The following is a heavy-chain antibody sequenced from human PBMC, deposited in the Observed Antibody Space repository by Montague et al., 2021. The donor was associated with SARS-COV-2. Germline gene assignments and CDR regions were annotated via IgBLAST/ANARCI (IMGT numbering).Heavy chain of an antibody. Sequence: SETLSPTCSVSGGSISSTCFFWAWIRQPPGQGLEWVGSMYSSGTTYYXRSRKSQVSISGDTSRNQLSVRLGSVTAADTAVYYCARSTSGWFIYWGQGTLVTVSS. CDR1: GGSISSTCFF. D-gene: IGHD6-19*01. CDR2: MYSSGTT. V-gene: IGHV4-39*01. CDR3: ARSTSGWFIY. J-gene: IGHJ4*02.